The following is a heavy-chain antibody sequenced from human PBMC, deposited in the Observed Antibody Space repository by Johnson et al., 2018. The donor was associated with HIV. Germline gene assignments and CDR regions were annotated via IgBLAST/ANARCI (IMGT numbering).Heavy chain of an antibody. CDR2: ISYNGGKK. V-gene: IGHV3-30*03. Sequence: QVQLVESGGGLVKPGGSLRLSCAASAFSFSSYGMHWVRQAPGKGLEWVAVISYNGGKKYYGDSVKGRFTISRDNFKKTLFLQMDSLRTEDTAVYYCARGRKDMEAADGLDNDGFDMWGQGTLVTVSS. CDR3: ARGRKDMEAADGLDNDGFDM. CDR1: AFSFSSYG. J-gene: IGHJ3*02. D-gene: IGHD6-13*01.